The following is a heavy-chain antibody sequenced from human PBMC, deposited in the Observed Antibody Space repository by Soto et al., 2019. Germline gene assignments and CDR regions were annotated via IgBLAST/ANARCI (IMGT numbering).Heavy chain of an antibody. CDR1: GFYFGSYA. J-gene: IGHJ4*02. CDR2: IGGSGHTT. D-gene: IGHD4-17*01. V-gene: IGHV3-23*01. Sequence: EVQLLESGGGLVQPGGSLRLSCEASGFYFGSYAMTWVRQAPGKGLEWVSSIGGSGHTTHYADSVQGRFTISRDDSKKAIYLQMISLRVEDTAVYYCAKSGPTVIYFDHWGQGRLVSVSS. CDR3: AKSGPTVIYFDH.